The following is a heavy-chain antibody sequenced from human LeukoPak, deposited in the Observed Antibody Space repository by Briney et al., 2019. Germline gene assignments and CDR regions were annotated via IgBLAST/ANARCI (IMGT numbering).Heavy chain of an antibody. D-gene: IGHD3-22*01. CDR3: ASPLDYYDSSGPPGV. J-gene: IGHJ4*02. Sequence: GGSLRLSCAASGFTFSSYWMSWVRQAPGKGLEWVANTKQDGSEKYYVDSVKGRFTISRDNAKNSLYLQMNSLRAEDTAVYYCASPLDYYDSSGPPGVWGQGTLVTVSS. CDR2: TKQDGSEK. CDR1: GFTFSSYW. V-gene: IGHV3-7*03.